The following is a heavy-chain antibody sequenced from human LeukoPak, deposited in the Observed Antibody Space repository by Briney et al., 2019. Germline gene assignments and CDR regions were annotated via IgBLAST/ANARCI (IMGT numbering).Heavy chain of an antibody. D-gene: IGHD1-26*01. Sequence: PSETLSLTCTVSGGSISSYYWSWIRQPPGKGLEWIGYIYYSGSTNYNPSLKSRVTISVDTSKNQFSLKLSSVTAADTAVYYCASIDEGAPRDWGQGTLVTVSS. CDR3: ASIDEGAPRD. J-gene: IGHJ4*02. V-gene: IGHV4-59*08. CDR1: GGSISSYY. CDR2: IYYSGST.